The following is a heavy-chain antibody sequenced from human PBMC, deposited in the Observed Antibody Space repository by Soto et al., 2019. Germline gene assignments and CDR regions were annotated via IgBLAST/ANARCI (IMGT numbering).Heavy chain of an antibody. CDR3: ARLPGALVAVLYLCPRAGREPLSDVDV. D-gene: IGHD6-19*01. J-gene: IGHJ6*02. Sequence: QMELVESGGGVVQPGESLRLSCAASGFTFNYYPMHWVRQTPGMGLEWVAVISFDGSNKYYADSVKGRCTISRDNSKNMLYLQMNRVRPEDAAVYYRARLPGALVAVLYLCPRAGREPLSDVDVWGPGTTVSVSS. CDR2: ISFDGSNK. V-gene: IGHV3-30-3*01. CDR1: GFTFNYYP.